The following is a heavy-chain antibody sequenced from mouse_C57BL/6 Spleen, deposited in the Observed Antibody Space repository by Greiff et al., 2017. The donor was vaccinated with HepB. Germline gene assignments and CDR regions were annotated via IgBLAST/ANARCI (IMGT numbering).Heavy chain of an antibody. Sequence: VQLQQSGPELVKPGASVKIPCKASGYTFTDYNMDWVKQSHGKSLEWIGDINPNNGGTIYNQKFKGKATLTVDKSSSTAYMELRSLTSEDTAVYYCARNHYGSSPFAYWGQGTLVTVSA. D-gene: IGHD1-1*01. CDR2: INPNNGGT. CDR3: ARNHYGSSPFAY. CDR1: GYTFTDYN. J-gene: IGHJ3*01. V-gene: IGHV1-18*01.